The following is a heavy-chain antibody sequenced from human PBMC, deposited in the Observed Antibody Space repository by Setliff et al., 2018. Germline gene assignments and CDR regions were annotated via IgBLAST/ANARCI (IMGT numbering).Heavy chain of an antibody. V-gene: IGHV3-23*03. Sequence: GGSLRLSCVASGFTFTDYAMSWVRQAPGKGLEWVSTIYRGDRSTFYADSVQGRFIIFRDGSTNTLYLQMNSLRTEDTAVYYCFGAGTCSYWGQGTLVTV. J-gene: IGHJ4*02. CDR1: GFTFTDYA. CDR2: IYRGDRST. D-gene: IGHD3-10*01. CDR3: FGAGTCSY.